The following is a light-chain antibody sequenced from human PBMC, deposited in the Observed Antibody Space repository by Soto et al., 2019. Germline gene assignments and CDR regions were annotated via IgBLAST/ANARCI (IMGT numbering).Light chain of an antibody. CDR2: SNN. Sequence: SALTQPPSASGTPGQRVTISCSGSSSNIGSNTVNWYQQLPGTAPKLLIYSNNQRPSGVPDRFSGSKSGTSASLAISGLQSEGEADYYCAAWDDSLNGYVFGTGTKVTVL. V-gene: IGLV1-44*01. J-gene: IGLJ1*01. CDR1: SSNIGSNT. CDR3: AAWDDSLNGYV.